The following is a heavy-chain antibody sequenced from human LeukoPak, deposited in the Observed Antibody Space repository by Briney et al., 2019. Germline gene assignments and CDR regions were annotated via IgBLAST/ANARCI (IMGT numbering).Heavy chain of an antibody. D-gene: IGHD1-26*01. CDR1: GFTFSSYG. Sequence: PGGSLRLSCAASGFTFSSYGMHWVRQAPGKGLEWVAFIRYDGNNKYYSDSVKGRFTISRDNARNALFLHMNSLRANDSAVYYCARDIPKWEPFDYWGQGTLVTVSS. CDR3: ARDIPKWEPFDY. V-gene: IGHV3-30*02. J-gene: IGHJ4*02. CDR2: IRYDGNNK.